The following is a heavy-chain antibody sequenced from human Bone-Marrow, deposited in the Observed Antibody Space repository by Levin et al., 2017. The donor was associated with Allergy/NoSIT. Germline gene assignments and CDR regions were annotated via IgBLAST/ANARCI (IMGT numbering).Heavy chain of an antibody. CDR3: ARVGYYDFWSGYPTYYYYGMDV. D-gene: IGHD3-3*01. Sequence: ASVKVSCKASGYTFTSYGISWVRQAPGQGLEWMGWISAYNGNTNYAQKLQGRVTMTTDTSTSTAYMELRSLRSDDTAVYYCARVGYYDFWSGYPTYYYYGMDVWGQGTTVTVSS. CDR2: ISAYNGNT. V-gene: IGHV1-18*01. J-gene: IGHJ6*02. CDR1: GYTFTSYG.